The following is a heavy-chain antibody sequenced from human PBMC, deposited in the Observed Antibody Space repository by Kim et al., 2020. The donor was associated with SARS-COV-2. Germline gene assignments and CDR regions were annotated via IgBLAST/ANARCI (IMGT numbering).Heavy chain of an antibody. CDR3: AKDSRSYSSAFDF. V-gene: IGHV7-4-1*02. D-gene: IGHD6-25*01. J-gene: IGHJ4*02. CDR2: IATSTGNP. CDR1: GYPLRNFA. Sequence: ASVKVSCKASGYPLRNFAINWVRQAPGQRLEWMGWIATSTGNPTYAQGFSGRFVFSLDTSVATAYLEINNLEADDTAVYYCAKDSRSYSSAFDFWGQGTLVTVSS.